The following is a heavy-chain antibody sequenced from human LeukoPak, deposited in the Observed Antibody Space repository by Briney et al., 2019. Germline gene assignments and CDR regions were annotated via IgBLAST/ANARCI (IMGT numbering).Heavy chain of an antibody. CDR1: GYTFIDHY. Sequence: GASVKVSCKASGYTFIDHYMHWVRQAPGQGLEWMGWIIPNSGVTNYAQKFQDWVTMTRDTSISTVYMELSSLRSDDTAVYYCARAVGSSGTWKYYYGMDVWGQGTTVTVSS. J-gene: IGHJ6*02. CDR2: IIPNSGVT. D-gene: IGHD3-10*01. CDR3: ARAVGSSGTWKYYYGMDV. V-gene: IGHV1-2*04.